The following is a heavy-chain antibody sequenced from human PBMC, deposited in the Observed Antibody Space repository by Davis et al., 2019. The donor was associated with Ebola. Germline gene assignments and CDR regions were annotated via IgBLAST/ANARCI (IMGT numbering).Heavy chain of an antibody. CDR1: GYTFTGYY. V-gene: IGHV1-2*02. J-gene: IGHJ5*02. Sequence: ASVKVSCKASGYTFTGYYMHWVRQAPGQGLEWMGWINPNSGGTNYAQKFQGRVTMTRDTSISTAYMELSRLRSDDTAVYYCAREGIVVVPAASNNNWFDPWGQGTLVTVSS. CDR2: INPNSGGT. D-gene: IGHD2-2*01. CDR3: AREGIVVVPAASNNNWFDP.